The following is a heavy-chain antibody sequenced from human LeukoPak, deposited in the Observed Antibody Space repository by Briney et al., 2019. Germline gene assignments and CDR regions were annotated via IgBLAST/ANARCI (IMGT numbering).Heavy chain of an antibody. D-gene: IGHD6-19*01. CDR1: GVPFSNYY. CDR3: TRAVAGHRD. CDR2: INHSGYT. Sequence: SETLSLTCAASGVPFSNYYWSWVRQSPSQGLEWIGEINHSGYTNYNPSLKSRVTMSIDPSKEQFSLRLTSVTAADAGVYYCTRAVAGHRDWGQGTLVTVSS. V-gene: IGHV4-34*01. J-gene: IGHJ4*02.